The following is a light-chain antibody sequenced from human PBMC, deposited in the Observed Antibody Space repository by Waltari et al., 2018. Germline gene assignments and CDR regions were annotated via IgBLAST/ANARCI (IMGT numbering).Light chain of an antibody. CDR1: HPNNGTTY. CDR2: EVS. V-gene: IGLV1-51*02. Sequence: QSVLTQPPSVSAAPGQRVTISCTGGHPNNGTTYFSRYRQFPGTAPKLLIYEVSERPSGVPVRFSVSKSGTSATLDSTGLQAGDEADYYCGTWDSSLSGAVFGGGTHLTVL. J-gene: IGLJ7*01. CDR3: GTWDSSLSGAV.